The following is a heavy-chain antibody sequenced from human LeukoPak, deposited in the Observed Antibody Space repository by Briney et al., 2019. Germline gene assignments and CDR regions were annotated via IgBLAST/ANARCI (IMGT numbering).Heavy chain of an antibody. CDR3: TTLSYVGGY. V-gene: IGHV3-15*01. CDR2: SKSQTDGGTT. D-gene: IGHD3-10*02. J-gene: IGHJ4*02. Sequence: PGGSLRLSCAASGFTFTNAWMSWVRQAPGKVLEWIGRSKSQTDGGTTDYAAPVKGRFTISRDDSKNTVYLQMNSLRTDDTAVYYCTTLSYVGGYWGQGNLVSVSS. CDR1: GFTFTNAW.